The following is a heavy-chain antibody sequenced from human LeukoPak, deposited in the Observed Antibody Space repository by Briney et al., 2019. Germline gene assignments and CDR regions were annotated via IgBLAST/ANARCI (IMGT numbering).Heavy chain of an antibody. CDR3: TRESRPFCPFAY. CDR1: GGSFSDYN. J-gene: IGHJ4*02. CDR2: INHSGST. D-gene: IGHD2-2*01. Sequence: SETLSLTCAVYGGSFSDYNWKWSWIRQPPGKGLEWIGEINHSGSTNYNPSLRSRVAMSLDRDNNQFSLSLRSVTAADTAVYYCTRESRPFCPFAYWGQGVLVTVSS. V-gene: IGHV4-34*01.